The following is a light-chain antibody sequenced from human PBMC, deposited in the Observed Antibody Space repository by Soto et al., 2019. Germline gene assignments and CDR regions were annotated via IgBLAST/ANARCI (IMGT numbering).Light chain of an antibody. V-gene: IGKV1-33*01. CDR1: QDINKY. CDR3: QQVYVYPST. Sequence: DFQMTDSPASLASSIGYIVTITCQASQDINKYLNWYQQKPGKAPKLLIYDASNLAKGVPSRFSGGGSGTDFTLTISSLQPEDFATYYCQQVYVYPSTFGGGTKVDIK. CDR2: DAS. J-gene: IGKJ4*01.